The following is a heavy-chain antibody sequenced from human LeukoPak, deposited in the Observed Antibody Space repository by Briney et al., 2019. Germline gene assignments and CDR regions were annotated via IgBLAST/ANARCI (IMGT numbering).Heavy chain of an antibody. D-gene: IGHD6-13*01. CDR3: ARGLTPKLAAAYDY. CDR1: GGSFSGYY. Sequence: SETLSLTCAVYGGSFSGYYWSWIRQPPGKGLEWIGEINHSGSTNYNPSLKSRVTISVDTSKNQFSLKLSSVTAADTAVYYCARGLTPKLAAAYDYWGQGTLVTVPS. V-gene: IGHV4-34*01. J-gene: IGHJ4*02. CDR2: INHSGST.